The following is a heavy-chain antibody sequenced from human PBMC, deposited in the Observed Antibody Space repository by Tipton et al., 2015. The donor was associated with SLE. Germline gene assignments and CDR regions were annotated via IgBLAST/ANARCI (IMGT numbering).Heavy chain of an antibody. Sequence: TLSLTCTVSGGSISSSSYYWSWIRQPPGKGLEWIGYIYYSGSTYYNPSLKSRVTISVDTSKNQFSLKLSSVTAADTAVYYCARDGAGAVSGNYFDYWGQGILVTVSS. D-gene: IGHD6-19*01. CDR2: IYYSGST. V-gene: IGHV4-61*01. CDR3: ARDGAGAVSGNYFDY. CDR1: GGSISSSSYY. J-gene: IGHJ4*02.